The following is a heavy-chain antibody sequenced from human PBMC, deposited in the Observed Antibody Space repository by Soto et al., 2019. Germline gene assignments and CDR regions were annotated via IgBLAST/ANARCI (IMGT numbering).Heavy chain of an antibody. CDR3: ATLAVAGHEVDY. Sequence: GASVKVSCKASGYTFTSYAMHWVRQAPGQRLEWMGWINAGNGNTKYSQKFQGRVTITRDTSASTAYMELSSLRSEDTAVYYCATLAVAGHEVDYWGQGTLVTVSS. CDR2: INAGNGNT. CDR1: GYTFTSYA. V-gene: IGHV1-3*01. D-gene: IGHD6-19*01. J-gene: IGHJ4*02.